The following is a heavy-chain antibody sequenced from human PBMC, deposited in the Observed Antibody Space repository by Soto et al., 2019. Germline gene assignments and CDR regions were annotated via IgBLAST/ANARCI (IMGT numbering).Heavy chain of an antibody. J-gene: IGHJ4*02. CDR3: ARDSKRIQHYSLFAY. CDR2: INWNGGST. Sequence: EVQLVESAGGVVRPGGSLRLSCAASEFAFDDYCMSWVRQAPGKELEWVSGINWNGGSTGYADSVKCRFTISRDNPKHALYRQLDSLRAEDTALYYCARDSKRIQHYSLFAYGGKGTLVTVSS. V-gene: IGHV3-20*04. D-gene: IGHD5-18*01. CDR1: EFAFDDYC.